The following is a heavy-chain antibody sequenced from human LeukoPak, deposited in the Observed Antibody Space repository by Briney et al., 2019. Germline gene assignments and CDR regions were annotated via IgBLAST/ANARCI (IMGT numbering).Heavy chain of an antibody. CDR2: ISYDGSKK. D-gene: IGHD2-2*01. V-gene: IGHV3-30*03. J-gene: IGHJ4*02. CDR3: ARDLKTAMDYFDY. CDR1: GFTFSDYN. Sequence: GGSLRLSCAASGFTFSDYNVRWIRQAPGKGLEWVAIISYDGSKKYYADSVKGRFTISRDNSKNTLFLQMNSLRPEDTAVYYCARDLKTAMDYFDYWGQGALVTVSS.